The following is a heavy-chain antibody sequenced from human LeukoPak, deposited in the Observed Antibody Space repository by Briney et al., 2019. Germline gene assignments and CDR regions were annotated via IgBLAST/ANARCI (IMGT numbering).Heavy chain of an antibody. CDR3: ARVQQWLVLDY. V-gene: IGHV3-21*01. CDR2: ISSSSSYI. J-gene: IGHJ4*02. D-gene: IGHD6-19*01. CDR1: GFTFSSYS. Sequence: GGSLRLSCAASGFTFSSYSMNWVRQAPGKGLEWVSSISSSSSYIYYADSVKGRFTISRDNAKNSLYLRMNSLRAEDTAVYYCARVQQWLVLDYWGQGTLVTVSS.